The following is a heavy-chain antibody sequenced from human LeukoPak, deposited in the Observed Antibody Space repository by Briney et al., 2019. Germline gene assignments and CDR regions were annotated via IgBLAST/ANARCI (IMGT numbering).Heavy chain of an antibody. J-gene: IGHJ6*02. Sequence: GGSLRLSCAASGFTFSNYWMSWVRQAPGKGLEWVANIKQDGSEKDCVDSVKGRFTISRDNSKNTTYLQMNSLRAEDTAVYYCAKARGIVFYYHYGMDVWGQGTTVTVSS. CDR2: IKQDGSEK. D-gene: IGHD3-16*01. V-gene: IGHV3-7*03. CDR1: GFTFSNYW. CDR3: AKARGIVFYYHYGMDV.